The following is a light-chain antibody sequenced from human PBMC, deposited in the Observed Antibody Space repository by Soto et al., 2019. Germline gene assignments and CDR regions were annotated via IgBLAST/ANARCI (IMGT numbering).Light chain of an antibody. J-gene: IGLJ1*01. V-gene: IGLV2-14*01. CDR3: SSYTTGGSYV. CDR2: DVS. CDR1: SRDVRGYNS. Sequence: QSALTQPASVSGSPGLSIAISCTGTSRDVRGYNSVSWYQQQPGKVPKLMIYDVSNRPSGVSNRFSGSKSGNTASLTISGLQAEDEGDYYCSSYTTGGSYVFGTGTKVTVL.